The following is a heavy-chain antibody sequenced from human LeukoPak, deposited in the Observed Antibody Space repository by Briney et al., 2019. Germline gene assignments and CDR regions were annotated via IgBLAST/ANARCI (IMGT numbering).Heavy chain of an antibody. CDR1: GFTFSTYD. Sequence: GGSLRLSCAASGFTFSTYDMHWVRQAPGKGLEWVAFIRYDGSNKYYADSVKGRFTISRDHSKNTLYLQMNSLRAEDTAVYYCAKDYSDYYDSSGPLDYWGQGTLVTVSS. CDR2: IRYDGSNK. V-gene: IGHV3-30*02. CDR3: AKDYSDYYDSSGPLDY. J-gene: IGHJ4*02. D-gene: IGHD3-22*01.